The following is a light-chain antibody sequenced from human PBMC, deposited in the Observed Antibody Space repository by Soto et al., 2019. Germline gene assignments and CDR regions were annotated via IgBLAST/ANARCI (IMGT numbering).Light chain of an antibody. Sequence: DIQMTQSPSTLPASVGDRVTITRRASQNINNWLAWYQQKPGKGPSLLIYKASNLESGVSSRFSGSGSGTEFTLTISSLQPDDIGTYYCQQNNRYPWTFGQGTKVEIK. CDR1: QNINNW. J-gene: IGKJ1*01. CDR3: QQNNRYPWT. CDR2: KAS. V-gene: IGKV1-5*03.